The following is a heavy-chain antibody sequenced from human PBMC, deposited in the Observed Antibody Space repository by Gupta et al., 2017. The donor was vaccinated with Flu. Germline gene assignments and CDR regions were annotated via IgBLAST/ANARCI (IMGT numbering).Heavy chain of an antibody. V-gene: IGHV3-73*02. D-gene: IGHD3/OR15-3a*01. CDR1: GFDFSGSA. CDR3: TNYGYDFSF. CDR2: IRTKRNSYAT. Sequence: EVQLVESGGGLVRPGGSLKLSCVASGFDFSGSAMHWVRQAPGKGLEWVGRIRTKRNSYATVYGASAKGRFIISRHDSKSTAYLQMNSLKAEDTAVYYCTNYGYDFSFWGQGTLVIVSS. J-gene: IGHJ4*02.